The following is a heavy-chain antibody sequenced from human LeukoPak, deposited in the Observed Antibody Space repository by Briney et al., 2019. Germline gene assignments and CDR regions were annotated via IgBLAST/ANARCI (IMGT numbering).Heavy chain of an antibody. CDR3: ARALGSPLDF. Sequence: GGSLRLSCAASGFTFSSSWMHWVRQSPGKGLVWVSRLNDDGSTTTYADSVEGRFTISRDNAKNTLYLQMNSLRAEDTAVYYCARALGSPLDFWGQGTLVTVSS. CDR1: GFTFSSSW. CDR2: LNDDGSTT. D-gene: IGHD1-26*01. J-gene: IGHJ4*02. V-gene: IGHV3-74*01.